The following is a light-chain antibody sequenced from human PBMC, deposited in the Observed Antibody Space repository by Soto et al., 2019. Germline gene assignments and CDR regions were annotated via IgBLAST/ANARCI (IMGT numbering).Light chain of an antibody. CDR2: ATS. CDR3: QQTYGTSVT. J-gene: IGKJ1*01. V-gene: IGKV1-39*01. Sequence: DIQLTQSPSSLSASVGDRVSITCRASQSIGPYLNWYQQKPGKAPKLLIYATSGLQSGVPSRFSGSESGTDFTLTITSLQPEDFATYYCQQTYGTSVTFGRGTKVEIK. CDR1: QSIGPY.